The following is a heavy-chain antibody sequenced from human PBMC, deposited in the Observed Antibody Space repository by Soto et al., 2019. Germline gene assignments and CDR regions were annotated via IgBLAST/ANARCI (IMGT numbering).Heavy chain of an antibody. CDR1: GGSFSGYY. V-gene: IGHV4-34*01. J-gene: IGHJ4*02. Sequence: ETLSLTCAVYGGSFSGYYWSWIRQPPGKGLEWIGEINHSGSTNYNPSLKSRVTISVDTSKNQFSLKLSSVPAADTAVYYCARDPRRIAARRRDYWGQGTLVTVSS. CDR2: INHSGST. CDR3: ARDPRRIAARRRDY. D-gene: IGHD6-6*01.